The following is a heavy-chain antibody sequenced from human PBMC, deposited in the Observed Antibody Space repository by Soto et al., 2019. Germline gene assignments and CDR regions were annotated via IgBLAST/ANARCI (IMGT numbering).Heavy chain of an antibody. Sequence: QVELQESGPGVVKPSETLSLTCSVSGGSFINYYWAWFRQPAGKGLEWIGLIFYTGITKYNSSHGCRVTMSGALSTSQFALTLMSVTAANTALESCAGEGSFSCGLCGFFDFWGRGTLVSVSS. CDR1: GGSFINYY. J-gene: IGHJ2*01. D-gene: IGHD6-19*01. V-gene: IGHV4-4*07. CDR2: IFYTGIT. CDR3: AGEGSFSCGLCGFFDF.